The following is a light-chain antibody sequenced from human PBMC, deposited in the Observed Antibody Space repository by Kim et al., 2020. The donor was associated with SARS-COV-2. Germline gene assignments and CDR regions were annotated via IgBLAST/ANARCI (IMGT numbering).Light chain of an antibody. CDR2: DAS. V-gene: IGKV3-11*01. CDR3: QQRSNWPL. CDR1: QSVSSY. Sequence: EIVLTQSPATLSLSPGERATLSCRASQSVSSYLAWYQQKPGQAPRLLIYDASNRATGIPARFSGSGSGTDFTRTISSLEPEDFAVYYCQQRSNWPLFGGGTKVDIK. J-gene: IGKJ4*01.